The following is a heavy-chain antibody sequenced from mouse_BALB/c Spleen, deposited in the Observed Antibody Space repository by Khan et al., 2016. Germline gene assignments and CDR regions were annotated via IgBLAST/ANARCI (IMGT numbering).Heavy chain of an antibody. CDR3: ARDLDY. CDR1: GYTFTTYW. V-gene: IGHV1-7*01. J-gene: IGHJ4*01. CDR2: INPTTGYI. Sequence: VQLQESGAELAKPGASVKMSCKASGYTFTTYWMHWVKQRPGQGLEWIGYINPTTGYIEYTQKFRDKATLTADKSSSTAYMQLSSLTSEDSAVYYCARDLDYWGQGTSVTVSS.